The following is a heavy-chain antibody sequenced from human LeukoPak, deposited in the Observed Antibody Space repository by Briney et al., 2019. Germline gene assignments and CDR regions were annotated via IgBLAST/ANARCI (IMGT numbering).Heavy chain of an antibody. Sequence: GGSLRLSCAASGFTFSSYSTNWVRQAPGKGLEWVSYISSSSRTMYYADSVKGRFTISRDNAKNSLHLQMNSLRDEDTAVYFCARGLGRGEPDDYWGQGALVTVSS. CDR2: ISSSSRTM. V-gene: IGHV3-48*02. CDR1: GFTFSSYS. J-gene: IGHJ4*02. D-gene: IGHD3-16*01. CDR3: ARGLGRGEPDDY.